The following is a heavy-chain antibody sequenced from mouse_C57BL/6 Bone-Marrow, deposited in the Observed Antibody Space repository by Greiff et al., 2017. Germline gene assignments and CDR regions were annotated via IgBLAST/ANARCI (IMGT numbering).Heavy chain of an antibody. V-gene: IGHV1-69*01. Sequence: VQLQQPGAELVMPGASVKLSCKASGYTFTSYWMHWVKQRPGQGLEWIGEIDPSDSNTNYNQKFKGKSTLTVDKSSSTAYMQLSSLTSENAAVYYCAREGLYAYPDYWGQGTTLTVSS. CDR2: IDPSDSNT. CDR3: AREGLYAYPDY. CDR1: GYTFTSYW. J-gene: IGHJ2*01. D-gene: IGHD2-12*01.